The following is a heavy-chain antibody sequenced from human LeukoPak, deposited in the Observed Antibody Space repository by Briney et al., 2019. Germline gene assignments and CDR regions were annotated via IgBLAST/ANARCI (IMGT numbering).Heavy chain of an antibody. CDR3: ARLWWPVGSGWSHRGPGFDY. Sequence: KSSETLSLTCTVSGGSISSGSYYWSWIRQPPGKGLEWIGYIYYSGSTNYNPSLKSRVTISVDTSKNQFSLKLSSVTAADTAVYYCARLWWPVGSGWSHRGPGFDYWGQGTLVTVSS. D-gene: IGHD6-19*01. V-gene: IGHV4-61*01. J-gene: IGHJ4*02. CDR1: GGSISSGSYY. CDR2: IYYSGST.